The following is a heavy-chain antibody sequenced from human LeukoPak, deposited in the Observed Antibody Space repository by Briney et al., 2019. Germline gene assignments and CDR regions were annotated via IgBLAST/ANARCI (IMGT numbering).Heavy chain of an antibody. J-gene: IGHJ4*02. CDR3: AKDGGLWVSAHWGDS. CDR2: INSDGSWT. Sequence: GGSLRLSCAASGFTFSSYSMNWVRQAPGKGLVWVSHINSDGSWTSYADSVKGRFTVSRDNSKNTLFLQMNSLRAEDTAVYYCAKDGGLWVSAHWGDSWGRGTLVTVSS. CDR1: GFTFSSYS. V-gene: IGHV3-74*01. D-gene: IGHD7-27*01.